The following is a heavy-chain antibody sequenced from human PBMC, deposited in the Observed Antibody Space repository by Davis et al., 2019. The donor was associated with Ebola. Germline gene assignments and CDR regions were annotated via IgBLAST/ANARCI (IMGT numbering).Heavy chain of an antibody. CDR1: RFTFSTYG. CDR2: ISYDGNNK. D-gene: IGHD6-19*01. CDR3: SKGLKVSGWYYFDY. J-gene: IGHJ4*02. Sequence: GESLKISCAASRFTFSTYGMHWVRQAPGKGLEWVAVISYDGNNKYYADSVKGRFTISRDNSKNTLYLQMNSLRAEDTAVYYCSKGLKVSGWYYFDYWGQGTLVTVSS. V-gene: IGHV3-30*18.